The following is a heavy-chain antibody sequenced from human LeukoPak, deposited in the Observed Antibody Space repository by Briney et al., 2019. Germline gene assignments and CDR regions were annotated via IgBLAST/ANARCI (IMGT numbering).Heavy chain of an antibody. D-gene: IGHD4-17*01. J-gene: IGHJ5*02. CDR2: ISYDGSNK. Sequence: GGSLRLSCAASGFTFSSYAMHWVRQAPGKGLEWVAVISYDGSNKYYADSVKGRFTISRDNSKNTLYLQMNSLRAEDTAIYYCARVALRPIDYGDPEFDPWGQGTLVTVSS. CDR3: ARVALRPIDYGDPEFDP. V-gene: IGHV3-30-3*01. CDR1: GFTFSSYA.